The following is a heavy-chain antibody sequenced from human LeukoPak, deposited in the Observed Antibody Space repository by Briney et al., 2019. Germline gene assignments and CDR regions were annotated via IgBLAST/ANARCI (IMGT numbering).Heavy chain of an antibody. D-gene: IGHD3-3*01. CDR1: GFTFSSYG. V-gene: IGHV3-30*18. J-gene: IGHJ4*02. CDR2: ISYDGSNK. CDR3: AKAAHYDFWSAYDY. Sequence: GGSLRLSCAASGFTFSSYGMHWVRQAPGKGLEWVAVISYDGSNKYYADSVKARFTISRDNSKNTLYLQMNSLRAEDTAVYYCAKAAHYDFWSAYDYWGQGTVVTVSS.